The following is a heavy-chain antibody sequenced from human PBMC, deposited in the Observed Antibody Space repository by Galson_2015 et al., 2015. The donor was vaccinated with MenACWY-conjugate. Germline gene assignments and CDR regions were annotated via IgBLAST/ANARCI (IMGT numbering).Heavy chain of an antibody. CDR1: GFTFINYA. J-gene: IGHJ4*02. V-gene: IGHV3-23*01. D-gene: IGHD5-18*01. Sequence: SLRLSCAASGFTFINYAMHWVRQAPGKGLEWVSAISGSGGSTYYADSVKGRFTISRDNSKNTLYLQMNSLRAEDTAVYYCAKGGIQLWSPTDYWGQGTLVTVSS. CDR3: AKGGIQLWSPTDY. CDR2: ISGSGGST.